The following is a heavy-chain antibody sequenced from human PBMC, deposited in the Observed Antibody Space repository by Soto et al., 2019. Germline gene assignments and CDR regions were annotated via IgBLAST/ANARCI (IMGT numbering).Heavy chain of an antibody. CDR1: GFTFSSYG. J-gene: IGHJ5*02. CDR2: IWYDGSNK. D-gene: IGHD4-17*01. Sequence: QVQLVESGGGVVQPGRSLRLSCAASGFTFSSYGMHWVRQAPGKGLEWVAVIWYDGSNKYYADSVKGRFTISRDNSKNTLYLQMNSLRAEDTAVYYCARVRGDYGDQNWFDPWGQGTLVTVSS. CDR3: ARVRGDYGDQNWFDP. V-gene: IGHV3-33*01.